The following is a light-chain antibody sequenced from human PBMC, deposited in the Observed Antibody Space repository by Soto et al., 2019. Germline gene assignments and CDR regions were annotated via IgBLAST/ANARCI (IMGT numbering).Light chain of an antibody. CDR1: SSDIGGYNY. J-gene: IGLJ2*01. CDR3: SSYTSSSTRI. Sequence: QSALTQPASMSASPGQSITISCTGTSSDIGGYNYVSWYQQHPGKAPKLMIYEVNNRPSGVSNRFSGSKSANTASLTISGLQAEDEAEYYCSSYTSSSTRIFGGGTKITVL. V-gene: IGLV2-14*01. CDR2: EVN.